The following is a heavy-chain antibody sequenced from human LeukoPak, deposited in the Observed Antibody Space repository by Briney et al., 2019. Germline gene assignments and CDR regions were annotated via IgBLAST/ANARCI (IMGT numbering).Heavy chain of an antibody. J-gene: IGHJ4*02. D-gene: IGHD5-12*01. CDR2: IRYDGSNK. Sequence: PGGSLRLSCAASGFSFNNYGMHWVRQAPGKGLEWVAFIRYDGSNKYYADSGKGRFTVSRDNSKNSLYLQMNSLRAEDTAVYYCARGPSGYHNTGGQGTLVTVSS. CDR1: GFSFNNYG. CDR3: ARGPSGYHNT. V-gene: IGHV3-30*02.